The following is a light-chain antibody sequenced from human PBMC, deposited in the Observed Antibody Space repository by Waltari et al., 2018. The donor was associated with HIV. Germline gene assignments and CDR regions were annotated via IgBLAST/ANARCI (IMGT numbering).Light chain of an antibody. CDR3: QQYGTTPS. Sequence: EIVLTQSPGTLSLSPGERATLSCRASETVMSNYFAGYQQRPGQAPRLLIYGASTRATGIPDRFSASGSGTDSTLTINRLEPDDFAVYWCQQYGTTPSFGGGTKVEI. CDR1: ETVMSNY. V-gene: IGKV3-20*01. J-gene: IGKJ4*01. CDR2: GAS.